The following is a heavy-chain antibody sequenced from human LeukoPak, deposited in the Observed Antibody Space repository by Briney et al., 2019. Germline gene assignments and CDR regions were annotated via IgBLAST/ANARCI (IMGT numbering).Heavy chain of an antibody. CDR2: IYPGDSDT. CDR3: ARQYYDFWSGRIYGAFDI. J-gene: IGHJ3*02. CDR1: GYSFTSYW. D-gene: IGHD3-3*01. Sequence: GESLKISCKGSGYSFTSYWIGWVRQMPGKGLEWMGIIYPGDSDTRYSPSFQGQVTISADKSISTAYLQWSSLKASDTAMYYCARQYYDFWSGRIYGAFDIWGQGTMVTASS. V-gene: IGHV5-51*01.